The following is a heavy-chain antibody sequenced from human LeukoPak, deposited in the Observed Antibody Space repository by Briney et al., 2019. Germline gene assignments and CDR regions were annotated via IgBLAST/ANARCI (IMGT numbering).Heavy chain of an antibody. CDR2: INDSGRI. CDR1: GGSFSNYY. V-gene: IGHV4-34*01. D-gene: IGHD1-7*01. CDR3: ARRWNYGRNYYIDV. Sequence: SKTLSLTCAVYGGSFSNYYWSWIRQPPGKGLEWIGEINDSGRINYNPSLMSRVTISVDTSKNQFSLRLTSVTARDTAVYYCARRWNYGRNYYIDVWGKGATVSVSS. J-gene: IGHJ6*03.